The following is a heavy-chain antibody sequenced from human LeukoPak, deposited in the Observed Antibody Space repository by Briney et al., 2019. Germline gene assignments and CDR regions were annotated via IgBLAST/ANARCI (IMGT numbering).Heavy chain of an antibody. CDR1: GGSIRSYY. J-gene: IGHJ4*02. CDR2: IYYSGST. D-gene: IGHD1-26*01. CDR3: ASGSYYFDY. V-gene: IGHV4-59*08. Sequence: KSSETLSLTCTVSGGSIRSYYWSWIRQPPGKGLEWIGYIYYSGSTKYNPSLKSRATISVDTSKNQSSLKLNSVTAADTAVYYCASGSYYFDYWGQGTLVTVSS.